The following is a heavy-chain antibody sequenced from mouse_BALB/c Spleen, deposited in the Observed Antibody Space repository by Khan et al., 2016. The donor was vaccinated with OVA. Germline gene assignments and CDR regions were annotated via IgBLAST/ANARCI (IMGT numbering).Heavy chain of an antibody. Sequence: EVELVESGGGLVKPGGSLKLSCAASGFTFSNYGVSWVRQTPEKRLEWVASISSGDTTYYPNSVKGRFTIPRDNARNILYLQMSSLRSEDMAMYYCARDCWFAYWGQGTLVTVSA. CDR3: ARDCWFAY. J-gene: IGHJ3*01. CDR2: ISSGDTT. CDR1: GFTFSNYG. V-gene: IGHV5-6-5*01.